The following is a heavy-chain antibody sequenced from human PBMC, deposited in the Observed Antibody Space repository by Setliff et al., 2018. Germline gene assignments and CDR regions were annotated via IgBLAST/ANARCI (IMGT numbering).Heavy chain of an antibody. CDR3: ARAPRLEWILPTFDY. CDR1: DYPFLSYG. V-gene: IGHV1-18*01. J-gene: IGHJ4*02. Sequence: ASVKVSCKASDYPFLSYGISWVRQAPGQGPEWIGWTSAYTGNADYAQNFQGRVTLTTDTSTNTAYMELRSLRSDDTAVYYCARAPRLEWILPTFDYWGQGTPVTVSS. CDR2: TSAYTGNA. D-gene: IGHD3-3*01.